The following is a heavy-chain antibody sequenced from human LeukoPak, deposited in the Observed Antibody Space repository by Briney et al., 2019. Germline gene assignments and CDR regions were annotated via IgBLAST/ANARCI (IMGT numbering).Heavy chain of an antibody. CDR1: GYTFTSYG. CDR3: ATDLVGSGSPTPGY. V-gene: IGHV1-18*01. J-gene: IGHJ4*02. CDR2: ISAYNGNT. D-gene: IGHD3-10*01. Sequence: GASVKVSCKASGYTFTSYGISWVRQAPGQGLEWMGWISAYNGNTNYAQKFQGRVTMTEDTSTDTAYMELSSLRSEDTAVYYCATDLVGSGSPTPGYWGQGTLVTVSS.